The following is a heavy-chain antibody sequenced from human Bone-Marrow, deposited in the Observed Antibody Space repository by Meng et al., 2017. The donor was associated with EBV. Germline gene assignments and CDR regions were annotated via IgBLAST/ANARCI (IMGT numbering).Heavy chain of an antibody. V-gene: IGHV4-30-2*01. J-gene: IGHJ3*02. CDR2: IYHSGST. CDR3: ARDQGYCSGGSCYHDAFDI. Sequence: PPREPGSGPGEPSRPRPPPWAVSGGPISSGCYSWSWIRQPPGKGLEWIGYIYHSGSTYYNPSLKSRVTISVDRSKNQFSLKLSSVTAADTAVYYCARDQGYCSGGSCYHDAFDIWGQGTMVTVSS. D-gene: IGHD2-15*01. CDR1: GGPISSGCYS.